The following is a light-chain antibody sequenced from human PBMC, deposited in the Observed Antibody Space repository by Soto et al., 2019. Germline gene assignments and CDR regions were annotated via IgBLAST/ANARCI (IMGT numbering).Light chain of an antibody. Sequence: IHMTHSPSTLSGSVLYGVTITFRASQTISSWLAWYQQKPGKAPKLLIYKASTLKSGVPSRFSGSGSGTEFTLTISSLQPDDFATYYCQHYNSYSEAFGQGTKVDIK. CDR2: KAS. CDR3: QHYNSYSEA. V-gene: IGKV1-5*03. J-gene: IGKJ1*01. CDR1: QTISSW.